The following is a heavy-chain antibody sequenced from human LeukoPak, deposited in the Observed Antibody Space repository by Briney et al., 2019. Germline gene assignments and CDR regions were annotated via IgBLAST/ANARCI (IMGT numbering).Heavy chain of an antibody. CDR1: GYSINSGYY. V-gene: IGHV4-38-2*02. CDR3: ARVLKGRAPFDY. J-gene: IGHJ4*02. Sequence: PSETLSLTCTVSGYSINSGYYWGWIRQPPGKGLEWIGSIYHSGSTYYNPSLKSRVTISVDTSKNQFSLKLSSVTAADTAVYYCARVLKGRAPFDYWGQGTLVTVSS. CDR2: IYHSGST.